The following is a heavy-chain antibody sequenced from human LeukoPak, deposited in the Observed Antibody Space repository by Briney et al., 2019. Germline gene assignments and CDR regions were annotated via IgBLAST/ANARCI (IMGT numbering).Heavy chain of an antibody. CDR3: ARGRRRTSFTMIQTTAAGFDI. V-gene: IGHV4-34*01. D-gene: IGHD3-22*01. CDR1: AGSFSGYY. Sequence: SETLSLTXAVYAGSFSGYYWSWIRQPPGKGLEWIGEIYHSGGTNYNPSLKSRVTISVDTSKNQFSLKLSSVTAADTAVYYCARGRRRTSFTMIQTTAAGFDIWGQGTMVSVSS. CDR2: IYHSGGT. J-gene: IGHJ3*02.